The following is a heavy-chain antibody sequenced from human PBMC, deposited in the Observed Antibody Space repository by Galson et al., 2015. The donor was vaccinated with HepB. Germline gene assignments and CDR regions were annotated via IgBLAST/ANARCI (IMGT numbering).Heavy chain of an antibody. Sequence: CAISGDSVSGNSAAWNWIRQSPSRGLEWLGRTYYRSKWYNDYAISVKSRISVNPDTSKNEFSLHLNSVTPEDTAVYYCARDGEGTSWYDYWGQGTLVTVSS. V-gene: IGHV6-1*01. CDR1: GDSVSGNSAA. CDR3: ARDGEGTSWYDY. D-gene: IGHD6-13*01. CDR2: TYYRSKWYN. J-gene: IGHJ4*02.